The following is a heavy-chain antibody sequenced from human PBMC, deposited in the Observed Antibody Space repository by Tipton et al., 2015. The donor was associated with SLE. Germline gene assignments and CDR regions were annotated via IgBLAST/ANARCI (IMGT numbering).Heavy chain of an antibody. D-gene: IGHD6-25*01. CDR2: IYYSGST. V-gene: IGHV4-59*12. J-gene: IGHJ2*01. Sequence: TLSLTCTVSGGSISSYFWSWIRQPPGKGLEWIGHIYYSGSTYYNPSLNSRVTISLDTSKNQFSLKLTSVTAADTAAYYCARDPGIAAYWYFDLWGRGTPVTVSS. CDR1: GGSISSYF. CDR3: ARDPGIAAYWYFDL.